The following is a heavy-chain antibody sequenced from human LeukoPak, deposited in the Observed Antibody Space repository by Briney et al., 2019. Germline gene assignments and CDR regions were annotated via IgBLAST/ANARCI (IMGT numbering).Heavy chain of an antibody. D-gene: IGHD5-18*01. CDR3: ARHRYGVEHFDY. CDR2: IYYSGST. J-gene: IGHJ4*02. V-gene: IGHV4-59*08. Sequence: SETLSLTCTVSGGSISTYYWSCIRQPPGKGVEWIGYIYYSGSTNYNPSLKSRVTISVDTSKNQFSLKLSSVTAADTAVYYCARHRYGVEHFDYWGQGTLVTVSS. CDR1: GGSISTYY.